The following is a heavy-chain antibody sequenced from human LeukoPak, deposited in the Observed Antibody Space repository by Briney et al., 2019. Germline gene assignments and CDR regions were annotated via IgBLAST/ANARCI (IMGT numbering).Heavy chain of an antibody. Sequence: GGSLRLSCAASGFTFDDYAMHWVRQAPGKGLEWVSGISWNSGSIGYADSVKGRFTISRDNAKNSLYLQMNSLRAEDTALYYCARDLVTGTLNWFDPWGQGTLVTVSS. CDR3: ARDLVTGTLNWFDP. CDR1: GFTFDDYA. CDR2: ISWNSGSI. D-gene: IGHD1-20*01. V-gene: IGHV3-9*01. J-gene: IGHJ5*02.